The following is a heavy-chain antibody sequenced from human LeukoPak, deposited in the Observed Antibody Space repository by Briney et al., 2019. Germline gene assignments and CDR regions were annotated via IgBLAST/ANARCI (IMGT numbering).Heavy chain of an antibody. CDR2: ISSSSSYV. D-gene: IGHD5-18*01. CDR1: GFTFSSYN. CDR3: AKGSGVQVWSSLDY. V-gene: IGHV3-21*01. Sequence: PGGSLRLSCAASGFTFSSYNVNWVRQAPGKGLEWVSSISSSSSYVYYADSVMGRFTISRDNAKNSLYLQMNTLRAEDTAVCYCAKGSGVQVWSSLDYWGQGTLVTVSP. J-gene: IGHJ4*02.